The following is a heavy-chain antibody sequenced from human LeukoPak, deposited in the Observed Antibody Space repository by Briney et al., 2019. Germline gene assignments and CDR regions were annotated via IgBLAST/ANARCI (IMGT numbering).Heavy chain of an antibody. V-gene: IGHV3-23*01. CDR3: AKQLGYCSDGSCYFPY. D-gene: IGHD2-15*01. J-gene: IGHJ4*02. CDR1: AFVFSGHW. Sequence: GGSLRLSCEGSAFVFSGHWMNWVRQTPGKGLEWVSAISNNGGYTYYADSVQGRFTISRDNSKSTLCLQMNSLRAEDTAVYYCAKQLGYCSDGSCYFPYWGQGTLVTVSS. CDR2: ISNNGGYT.